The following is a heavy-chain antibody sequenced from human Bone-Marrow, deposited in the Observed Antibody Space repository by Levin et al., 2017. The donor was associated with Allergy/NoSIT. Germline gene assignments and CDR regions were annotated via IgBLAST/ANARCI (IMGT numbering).Heavy chain of an antibody. CDR1: GYTFTTYG. V-gene: IGHV1-18*01. J-gene: IGHJ4*02. CDR2: ISGFDGDT. Sequence: ASVKVSCTTSGYTFTTYGISWLRQAPGQGLEWMGWISGFDGDTHYAQKFQGRVTFTTDTSTSIAYMALRSLKSDDTAVDYCAGEDVRAVAGTTLEDWGQGTLVTVSS. CDR3: AGEDVRAVAGTTLED. D-gene: IGHD6-19*01.